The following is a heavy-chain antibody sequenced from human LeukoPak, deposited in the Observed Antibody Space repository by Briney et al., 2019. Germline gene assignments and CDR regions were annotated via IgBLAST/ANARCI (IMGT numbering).Heavy chain of an antibody. D-gene: IGHD2-8*02. CDR3: ARGYCTGGNCYSFGY. CDR1: GASIDSYY. Sequence: SETLSLTCTISGASIDSYYWSWIRQPPGKGLEWIGYIYYSGTTNYNPSLKRRVTITVDTSKNQFSLNLTSVTAADTAVYYCARGYCTGGNCYSFGYWGQGTLVIVSS. J-gene: IGHJ4*02. CDR2: IYYSGTT. V-gene: IGHV4-59*12.